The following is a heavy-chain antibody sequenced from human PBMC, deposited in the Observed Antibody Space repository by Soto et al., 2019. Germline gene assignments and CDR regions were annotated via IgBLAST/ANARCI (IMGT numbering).Heavy chain of an antibody. V-gene: IGHV3-21*01. CDR1: GFTFSSYS. Sequence: GGSLRLSCAASGFTFSSYSMNWVRQAPGKGLEWVSSIGSSSSYIYYADSVKGRFTISRDNAKNSLYLQMNSLRAEDTAVYYCARDIIGGGYYWSVKPSYYYYGMDVWGQGTTVTGSS. D-gene: IGHD3-22*01. CDR3: ARDIIGGGYYWSVKPSYYYYGMDV. J-gene: IGHJ6*02. CDR2: IGSSSSYI.